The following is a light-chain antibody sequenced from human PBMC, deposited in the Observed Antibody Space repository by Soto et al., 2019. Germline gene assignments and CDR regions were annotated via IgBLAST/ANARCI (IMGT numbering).Light chain of an antibody. CDR2: GAS. V-gene: IGKV3-15*01. CDR1: QSVSSN. CDR3: PQYNNWPAWT. J-gene: IGKJ1*01. Sequence: EIVMTQSPATLSVSPGERATLSCRASQSVSSNLAWYQQKPGQAPRLLIYGASTRATGIPARFSGSGSGTEFTLTISSLQSEDFAVYYCPQYNNWPAWTVGQRTKVEIK.